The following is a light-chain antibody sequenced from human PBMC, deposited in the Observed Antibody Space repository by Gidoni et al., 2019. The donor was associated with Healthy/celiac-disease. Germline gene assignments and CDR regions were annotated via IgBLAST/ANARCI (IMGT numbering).Light chain of an antibody. J-gene: IGKJ1*01. V-gene: IGKV1-39*01. CDR3: QQSYSTPRT. Sequence: IQMTQSPSSLSASVGDRVTITCRASQSISSYLNWYQQKPGKAPKLLIYAASSLQSGVPSRFSGSGSGTDFPLTLSSLQPEDFATYYCQQSYSTPRTFGQGTKVEIK. CDR2: AAS. CDR1: QSISSY.